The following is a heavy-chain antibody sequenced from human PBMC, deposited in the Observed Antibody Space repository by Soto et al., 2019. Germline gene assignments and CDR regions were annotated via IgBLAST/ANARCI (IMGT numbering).Heavy chain of an antibody. D-gene: IGHD5-12*01. V-gene: IGHV3-30-3*01. CDR3: ARNQWLRSVRYGMDV. J-gene: IGHJ6*02. Sequence: PGGSLRLSCAASGFTFSSYAMHWVRQAPGKGLEWVAVISYDGSNKYYADSVKGRFTISRDNSKNTLYLQMNSLRAEDTAVYYCARNQWLRSVRYGMDVWGQGTTVTVSS. CDR2: ISYDGSNK. CDR1: GFTFSSYA.